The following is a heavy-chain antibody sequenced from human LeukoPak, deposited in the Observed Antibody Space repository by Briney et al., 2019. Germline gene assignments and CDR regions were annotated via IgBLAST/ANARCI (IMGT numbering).Heavy chain of an antibody. CDR3: GKDIAGYYDSSGYCFDY. Sequence: GGSLRLSCAASGFTFDDYAMHWVRQAPGKGLEWVSGISWNSGSIGYADSVKGRFTISRDNAKNSLYLQMNSLRAEDMALYYCGKDIAGYYDSSGYCFDYWGQGTLVTVSS. CDR2: ISWNSGSI. J-gene: IGHJ4*02. V-gene: IGHV3-9*03. CDR1: GFTFDDYA. D-gene: IGHD3-22*01.